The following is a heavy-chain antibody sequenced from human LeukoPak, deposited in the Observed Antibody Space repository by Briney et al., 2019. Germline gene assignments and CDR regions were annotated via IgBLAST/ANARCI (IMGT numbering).Heavy chain of an antibody. Sequence: SETLSLTCAVSGGSISSGGYSWSWIRQPPGKGLEWIGYIYHSGSTYYNPSLKSRVTISVDRSKNQFSLKLSSVTAADTAVYYCARRVGTGTTRGPRYYYYMDVWGKGTTVTVSS. CDR3: ARRVGTGTTRGPRYYYYMDV. CDR1: GGSISSGGYS. V-gene: IGHV4-30-2*01. CDR2: IYHSGST. J-gene: IGHJ6*03. D-gene: IGHD1-7*01.